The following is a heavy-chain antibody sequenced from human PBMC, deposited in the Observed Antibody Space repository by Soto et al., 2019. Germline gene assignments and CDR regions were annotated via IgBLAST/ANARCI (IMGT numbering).Heavy chain of an antibody. CDR1: GFTFSSYA. CDR2: ISGSGGST. Sequence: EVQLLESGGGLVQPGGSLRLSCAASGFTFSSYAMSWVRQAPGKGLEWVSAISGSGGSTYYADSVKGWFTISRDNSKNTLYLQMNSLRAEDTAVYYCTSTKPKMTTVTLGAYWGQGTLVTVSS. J-gene: IGHJ4*02. D-gene: IGHD4-17*01. CDR3: TSTKPKMTTVTLGAY. V-gene: IGHV3-23*01.